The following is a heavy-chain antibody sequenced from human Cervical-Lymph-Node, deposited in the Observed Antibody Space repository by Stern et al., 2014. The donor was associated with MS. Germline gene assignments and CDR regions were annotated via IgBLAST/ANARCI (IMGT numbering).Heavy chain of an antibody. CDR2: MYSSGST. V-gene: IGHV4-59*02. J-gene: IGHJ4*02. CDR3: ASGPDSSGF. Sequence: VQLQESGPGLVKPSETLSLTCTVSGVSVTEYYWSWIRQSPGKGLEWIGYMYSSGSTKYSPSVKIRVTISRDTSKIQLSLRLTSVTEADTAVYYCASGPDSSGFWGQGTLVTVSS. CDR1: GVSVTEYY. D-gene: IGHD3-22*01.